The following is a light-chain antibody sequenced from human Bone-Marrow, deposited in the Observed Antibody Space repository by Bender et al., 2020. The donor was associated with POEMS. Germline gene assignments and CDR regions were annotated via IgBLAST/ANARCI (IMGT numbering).Light chain of an antibody. Sequence: QSALTQPASVSGSPGQSITMSCTGTSGDVGNYNLVSWYQHHPGKAPKLIIYEGKKRATRISNLFSGSKSGNTASLTISGLQAEDEADYYCCSYVDGDTLIFGGGTRLTV. CDR2: EGK. V-gene: IGLV2-23*01. CDR1: SGDVGNYNL. CDR3: CSYVDGDTLI. J-gene: IGLJ2*01.